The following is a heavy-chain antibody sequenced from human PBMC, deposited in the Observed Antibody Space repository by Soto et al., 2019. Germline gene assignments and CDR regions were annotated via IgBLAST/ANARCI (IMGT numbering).Heavy chain of an antibody. Sequence: QVQLVESGGGVVQPGRSLRLSCAASGLTFISYGMHWVRQAPGKGLQWVAFISYDGSDRYYEDSVKGRFTISRGNSKNTLYLQINSLRAEDTAVYYCARATNYYYGMDVWGQGTTVTVSS. CDR2: ISYDGSDR. CDR3: ARATNYYYGMDV. V-gene: IGHV3-33*05. CDR1: GLTFISYG. D-gene: IGHD1-1*01. J-gene: IGHJ6*02.